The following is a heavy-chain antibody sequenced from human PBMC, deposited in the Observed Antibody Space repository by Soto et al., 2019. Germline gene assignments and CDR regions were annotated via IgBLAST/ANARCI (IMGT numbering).Heavy chain of an antibody. J-gene: IGHJ6*02. Sequence: GGSLRLSCAASGFTFSSYSVNWVRQAPGKGLEWVSSISSSSSYIYYADSVKGRFTISRDNAKNSLYLQMNSLRAEDTAVYYCARDVNWTGEIMNYGMHVWGQGTTVTVSS. CDR3: ARDVNWTGEIMNYGMHV. CDR1: GFTFSSYS. V-gene: IGHV3-21*01. D-gene: IGHD1-20*01. CDR2: ISSSSSYI.